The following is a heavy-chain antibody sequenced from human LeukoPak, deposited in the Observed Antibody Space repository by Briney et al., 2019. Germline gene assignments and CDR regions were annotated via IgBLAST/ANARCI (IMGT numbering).Heavy chain of an antibody. V-gene: IGHV4-4*02. Sequence: SETLSLTCAVSGGSISSSNWWSWVRQPPGKGLEWIGEIYHSGSTNYNPSLKSRVTISVDKSKNQFSLKLSSVTAADTAVYYCARAFSIAAAGNWFDPWGQGTLVTVSS. J-gene: IGHJ5*02. CDR3: ARAFSIAAAGNWFDP. CDR1: GGSISSSNW. CDR2: IYHSGST. D-gene: IGHD6-13*01.